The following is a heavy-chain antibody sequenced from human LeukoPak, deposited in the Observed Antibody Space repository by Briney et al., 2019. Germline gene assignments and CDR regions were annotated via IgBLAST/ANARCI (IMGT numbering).Heavy chain of an antibody. J-gene: IGHJ6*03. CDR2: IYTSGST. V-gene: IGHV4-61*02. CDR1: GGSISSGSYY. D-gene: IGHD4-17*01. CDR3: ARGVTVTIIYYYYYMDV. Sequence: SETLSLTCTVSGGSISSGSYYWSWIRQPAGKGLEWIGRIYTSGSTNYNPSLKSRVTISVDTSKNQFPLKLSSVTAADTAVYYCARGVTVTIIYYYYYMDVWGKGTTVTVSS.